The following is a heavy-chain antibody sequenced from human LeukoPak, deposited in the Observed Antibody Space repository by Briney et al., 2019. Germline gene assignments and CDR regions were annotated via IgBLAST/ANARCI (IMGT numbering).Heavy chain of an antibody. CDR3: ARMGQLDY. V-gene: IGHV3-23*01. D-gene: IGHD1/OR15-1a*01. CDR1: GFTFSSYA. Sequence: GGSLRLSCAASGFTFSSYAMNWVRQAPGNGLGWVSTITGSGDSTYYADSVKGRFTISRDNSKNTLFLQMNSLRAEDTAVYYCARMGQLDYWGQGTLVTVSS. J-gene: IGHJ4*02. CDR2: ITGSGDST.